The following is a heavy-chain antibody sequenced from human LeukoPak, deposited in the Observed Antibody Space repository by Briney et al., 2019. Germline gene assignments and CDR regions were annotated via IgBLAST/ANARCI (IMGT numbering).Heavy chain of an antibody. CDR1: EFIFSNYW. D-gene: IGHD3-16*01. CDR2: INTDGSST. CDR3: ARLRLDQWGTIGSDAFDI. Sequence: PGGSLRLSCVASEFIFSNYWMHWVRQTPGKGLVWVSRINTDGSSTTYTDSVKGRFTISRDNAKNTLYLQMNSLRAEDTAVYYCARLRLDQWGTIGSDAFDIWGQGTMVTVSS. J-gene: IGHJ3*02. V-gene: IGHV3-74*01.